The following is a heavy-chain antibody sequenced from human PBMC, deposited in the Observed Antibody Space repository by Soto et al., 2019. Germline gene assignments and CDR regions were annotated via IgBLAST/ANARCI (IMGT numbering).Heavy chain of an antibody. J-gene: IGHJ4*02. CDR3: VRDQTYIENYFDS. D-gene: IGHD2-15*01. CDR1: GFTFSSYW. Sequence: GGSLRLSCAASGFTFSSYWMHWVRQAPGKGLVWVARTNDYGSATEYADSVKGRFTISRDNAKNTLYLQMNSLRAEDTAVYFCVRDQTYIENYFDSWGQGTLVTVSS. CDR2: TNDYGSAT. V-gene: IGHV3-74*01.